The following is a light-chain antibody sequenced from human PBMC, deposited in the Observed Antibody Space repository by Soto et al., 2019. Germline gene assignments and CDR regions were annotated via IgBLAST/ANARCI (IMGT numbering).Light chain of an antibody. CDR1: QDISKY. J-gene: IGKJ4*01. CDR3: QQYDQLPIT. CDR2: DVF. V-gene: IGKV1-33*01. Sequence: DIQMTQSASSLPASVGDTVTISCQARQDISKYLNWFQQKPGKAPKLLIYDVFNVKTGVPSRFSGRGSGTDFTLIISNLQPEDFATYYCQQYDQLPITFGGGTKVDI.